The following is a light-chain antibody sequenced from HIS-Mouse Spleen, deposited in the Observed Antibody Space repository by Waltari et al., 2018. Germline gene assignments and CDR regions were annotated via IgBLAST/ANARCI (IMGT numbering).Light chain of an antibody. V-gene: IGKV1-8*01. CDR1: QGISSY. CDR3: QQYYSYPT. Sequence: AIRMTQSPSSLSASTGDRITITCRAIQGISSYLAWYQQKPGKAPKLLIYAASTLQSGVPSRFSGSGSGTDFTLTISCLQSEDFATYYCQQYYSYPTFGPGTKVDIK. CDR2: AAS. J-gene: IGKJ3*01.